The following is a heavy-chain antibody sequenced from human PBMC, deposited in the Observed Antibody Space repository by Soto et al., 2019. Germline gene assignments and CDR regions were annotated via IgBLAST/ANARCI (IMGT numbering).Heavy chain of an antibody. D-gene: IGHD1-26*01. CDR1: GFTFSRYA. V-gene: IGHV3-64*01. CDR3: ARDGGSYYLDY. Sequence: PGGSLRLSCAASGFTFSRYAMHWVRQAPGKGLEYVSAISSNGRSTYYANSVKGRFTISRDNSKNTLYLQMGSLRAEDMAVYYCARDGGSYYLDYWGQGTLVTVSS. J-gene: IGHJ4*02. CDR2: ISSNGRST.